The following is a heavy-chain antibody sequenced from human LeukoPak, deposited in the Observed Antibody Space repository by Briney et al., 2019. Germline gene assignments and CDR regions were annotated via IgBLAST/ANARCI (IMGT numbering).Heavy chain of an antibody. CDR1: GGSFSGYY. J-gene: IGHJ4*02. CDR3: ARDDSNDYVWGSYRYRALPDY. Sequence: PSETLSLTCAVYGGSFSGYYWSWIRQPPGKGLEWIGEINHSGSTNYNPSLKSRVTISVDTSKNQFSLKLSSVTAADTAVYYCARDDSNDYVWGSYRYRALPDYWGQGTLATVSS. V-gene: IGHV4-34*01. D-gene: IGHD3-16*02. CDR2: INHSGST.